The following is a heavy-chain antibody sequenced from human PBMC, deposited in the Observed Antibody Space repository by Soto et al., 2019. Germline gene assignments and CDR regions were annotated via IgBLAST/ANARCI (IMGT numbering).Heavy chain of an antibody. J-gene: IGHJ4*02. CDR2: ISTSSSYT. CDR1: GLICVDFY. D-gene: IGHD5-18*01. Sequence: GRSHRLSSTASGLICVDFYMTWIRQAPGKGLEWVSEISTSSSYTNYADSVKGRFTVSRENANNTLCLEMNSLRAEDTAVYFCARDRDTYGHGFFDSWGQGALVTSPQ. CDR3: ARDRDTYGHGFFDS. V-gene: IGHV3-11*05.